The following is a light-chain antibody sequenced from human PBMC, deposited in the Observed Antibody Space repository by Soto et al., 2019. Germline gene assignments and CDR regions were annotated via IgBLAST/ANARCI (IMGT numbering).Light chain of an antibody. Sequence: EVVMTQSPATLSVTPGERATLSCRASQNVNNKLAWYQQKPGQAPRLLIYGASTRTTGIPARFSGSGSGTEFTLTISSLQSEDFALYYCQQYNDWPRTFGQGTKVEIK. J-gene: IGKJ1*01. CDR1: QNVNNK. V-gene: IGKV3-15*01. CDR2: GAS. CDR3: QQYNDWPRT.